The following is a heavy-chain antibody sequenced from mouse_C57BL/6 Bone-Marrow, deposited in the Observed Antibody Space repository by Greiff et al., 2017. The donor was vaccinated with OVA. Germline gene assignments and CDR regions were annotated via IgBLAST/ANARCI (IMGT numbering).Heavy chain of an antibody. D-gene: IGHD1-3*01. J-gene: IGHJ1*03. CDR3: AKLLGYFDV. V-gene: IGHV1-26*01. Sequence: EVQLQQSGPELVKPGASVKISCKASGYTFTDYYMNWVKQSHGKSLEWIGDIHPNNGGTSYNQKFKGKATLTVDTSSSTAYMALRSLTSEDSAVDYCAKLLGYFDVWGTGTTVTVSS. CDR1: GYTFTDYY. CDR2: IHPNNGGT.